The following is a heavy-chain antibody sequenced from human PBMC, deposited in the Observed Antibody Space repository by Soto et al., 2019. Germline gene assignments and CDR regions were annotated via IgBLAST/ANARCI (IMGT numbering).Heavy chain of an antibody. V-gene: IGHV4-31*03. CDR3: ARDPGGTKCFDP. D-gene: IGHD3-16*01. CDR2: IFYSGRP. Sequence: QVQLQESGPGLVKPSQTLSLTCTVSGGPISSGCYYWNWIRQHPGTGLEWLGYIFYSGRPYYNPSLKSRVTISVDMSKTQFSLRLSSVTAADTAVDYCARDPGGTKCFDPWGQGTLVTVSS. CDR1: GGPISSGCYY. J-gene: IGHJ5*02.